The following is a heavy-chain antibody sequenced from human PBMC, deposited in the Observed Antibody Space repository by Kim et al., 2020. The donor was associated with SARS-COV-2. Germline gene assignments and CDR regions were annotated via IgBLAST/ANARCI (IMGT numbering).Heavy chain of an antibody. CDR2: ISAYNGNT. V-gene: IGHV1-18*01. CDR1: GYTFTSYG. CDR3: ARVLITMVRGIYTYYYYGMDV. Sequence: ASVKVSCKASGYTFTSYGISWVRQAPGQGIEWMGWISAYNGNTNYAQKLQGRVTMTTDTSTSTAYMELRSLRSDDTAVYYCARVLITMVRGIYTYYYYGMDVWGQGTTVTFSS. J-gene: IGHJ6*02. D-gene: IGHD3-10*01.